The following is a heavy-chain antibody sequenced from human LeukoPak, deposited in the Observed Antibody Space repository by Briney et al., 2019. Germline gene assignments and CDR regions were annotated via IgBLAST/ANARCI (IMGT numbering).Heavy chain of an antibody. CDR1: GFTFSTSR. J-gene: IGHJ4*01. D-gene: IGHD5-24*01. V-gene: IGHV3-74*01. CDR3: ARGRNGFFDY. Sequence: PGGSLRLSRAAPGFTFSTSRMHLVRPAPGKGLVWVSQINGDGGRTRYADSVKGRLTISRDNAKNTVYLQMNSLRTDDTAMYYCARGRNGFFDYWGHGTLVTVSS. CDR2: INGDGGRT.